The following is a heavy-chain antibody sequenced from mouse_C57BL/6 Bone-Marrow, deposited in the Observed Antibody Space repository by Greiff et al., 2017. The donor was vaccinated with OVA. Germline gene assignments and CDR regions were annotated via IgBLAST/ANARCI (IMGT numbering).Heavy chain of an antibody. CDR2: IYPRSGNT. CDR3: ARRSPRVDD. J-gene: IGHJ2*01. CDR1: GYTFTSYG. V-gene: IGHV1-81*01. Sequence: QVQLKQSGAELARPGASVKLSCKASGYTFTSYGISWVKQRTGQGLEWIGEIYPRSGNTYYNEKFKGKATLTADKSSSTAYMELRSLTSEDSAVNFCARRSPRVDDWGQGTTLTVSS.